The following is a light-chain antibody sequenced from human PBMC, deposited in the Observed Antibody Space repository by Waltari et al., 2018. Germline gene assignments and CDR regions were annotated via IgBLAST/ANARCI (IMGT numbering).Light chain of an antibody. J-gene: IGKJ1*01. CDR3: MQSLQALWT. V-gene: IGKV2-28*01. Sequence: DIVVTQSPLSLPVTPGEPASISCRSSQSLLHSNGNNYLAWYLQKPGQSPQLLIYLGSNRASGVPDRFSGSGSGTDFTLKISRVEAEDVGVYYCMQSLQALWTFGQGTKVEFK. CDR2: LGS. CDR1: QSLLHSNGNNY.